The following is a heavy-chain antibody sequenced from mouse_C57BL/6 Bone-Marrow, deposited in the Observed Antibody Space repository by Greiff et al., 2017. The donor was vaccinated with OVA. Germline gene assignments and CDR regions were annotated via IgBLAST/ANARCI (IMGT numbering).Heavy chain of an antibody. CDR2: IYPRSGNT. CDR1: GYTFTSYG. V-gene: IGHV1-81*01. Sequence: QVQLQQSGAELARPGASVKLSCKASGYTFTSYGISWVKQRTGQGLEWIGEIYPRSGNTYYNEKFKGKATLTADKSSSTAYMELRSLTSEDSAVYVCAGYDFWFAYWGQGTLVTVSA. D-gene: IGHD2-2*01. CDR3: AGYDFWFAY. J-gene: IGHJ3*01.